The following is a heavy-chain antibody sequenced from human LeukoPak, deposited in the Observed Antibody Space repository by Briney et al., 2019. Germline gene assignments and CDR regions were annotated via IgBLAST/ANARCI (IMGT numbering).Heavy chain of an antibody. CDR2: IKQDGSEK. CDR1: GFTFISYW. J-gene: IGHJ4*02. CDR3: AREGSRPVGPPDY. D-gene: IGHD1-26*01. Sequence: GGSLRLSCAASGFTFISYWMSWVRQAPGKRLECVANIKQDGSEKCYVDSVKGRFTISRDNAKNSLYLQMNSLRAEDTAVYYCAREGSRPVGPPDYWGQGTLVTVSS. V-gene: IGHV3-7*01.